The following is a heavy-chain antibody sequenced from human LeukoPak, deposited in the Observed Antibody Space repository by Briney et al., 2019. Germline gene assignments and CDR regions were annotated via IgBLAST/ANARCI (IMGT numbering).Heavy chain of an antibody. CDR2: IYYSGST. CDR3: VRADYNGGNPGSFDI. J-gene: IGHJ3*02. Sequence: PSETLSLTCTVSGGSISSSSYYWGWIRQPPGKGLEWIGSIYYSGSTYYNPSLKSRVTISVDTSKNQFSLKLSSVTAADTAVYYCVRADYNGGNPGSFDIWGRGTMATVSS. V-gene: IGHV4-39*07. CDR1: GGSISSSSYY. D-gene: IGHD2-8*01.